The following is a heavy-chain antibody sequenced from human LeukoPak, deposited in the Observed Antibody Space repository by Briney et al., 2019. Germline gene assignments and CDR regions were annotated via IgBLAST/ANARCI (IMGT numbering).Heavy chain of an antibody. V-gene: IGHV1-8*02. CDR3: ARGQFRGSSSWYANTYYYYYGMDV. D-gene: IGHD6-13*01. CDR1: GYTFTNFY. J-gene: IGHJ6*02. CDR2: INPRNGAT. Sequence: ASVKVSCKASGYTFTNFYIHWVRQAPGQGPDWMGYINPRNGATSYSQKFQGRVTMTRNTSISTAYMELSSLRSEDTAVYYCARGQFRGSSSWYANTYYYYYGMDVWGQGTTVTVSS.